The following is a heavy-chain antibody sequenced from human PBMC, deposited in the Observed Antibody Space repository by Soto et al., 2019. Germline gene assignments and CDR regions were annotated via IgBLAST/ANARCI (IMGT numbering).Heavy chain of an antibody. Sequence: SQTLSLTCTISGDSVSSNSAAWNWIRQSPSRGLEWLGRTYYRSKWYNDYAVSVKSRITINPDTSKNQFSLQLNSVTPEDTAVYYCARELWFGEVVYYGMDVWGQGTTVTVSS. CDR3: ARELWFGEVVYYGMDV. J-gene: IGHJ6*02. D-gene: IGHD3-10*01. CDR2: TYYRSKWYN. V-gene: IGHV6-1*01. CDR1: GDSVSSNSAA.